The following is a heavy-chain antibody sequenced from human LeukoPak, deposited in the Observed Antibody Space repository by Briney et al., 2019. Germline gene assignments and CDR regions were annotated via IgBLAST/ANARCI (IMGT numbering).Heavy chain of an antibody. V-gene: IGHV3-30*02. CDR2: IRYDGSNK. D-gene: IGHD1-26*01. Sequence: GGSLRLSCAASEFTLSSYGMHWVRQAPGKGLEWVAFIRYDGSNKYYADSVKGRFTISRYNAKNSLYLQMNSLRAEDTAVYYCARDAAIVGTHPPDYWGQGTLVTVSS. CDR1: EFTLSSYG. CDR3: ARDAAIVGTHPPDY. J-gene: IGHJ4*02.